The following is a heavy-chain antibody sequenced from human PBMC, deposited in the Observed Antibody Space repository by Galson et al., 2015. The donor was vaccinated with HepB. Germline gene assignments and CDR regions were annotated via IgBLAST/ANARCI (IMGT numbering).Heavy chain of an antibody. CDR2: IIPIFGIA. CDR3: ARVRPNSGSSGFGYFAMDV. V-gene: IGHV1-69*13. Sequence: SVKVSCKASGGTFNTYAINWVRQAPGQGLEWMGGIIPIFGIANYAQNFQGRVTITADVSTSTAYMELTSLRSEDTAVYFCARVRPNSGSSGFGYFAMDVWGQGTTVTVSS. J-gene: IGHJ6*02. CDR1: GGTFNTYA. D-gene: IGHD1-26*01.